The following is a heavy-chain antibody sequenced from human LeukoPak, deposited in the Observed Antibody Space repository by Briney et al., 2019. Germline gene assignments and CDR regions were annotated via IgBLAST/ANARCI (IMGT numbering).Heavy chain of an antibody. V-gene: IGHV3-48*01. CDR1: GFTFSTYS. CDR3: ARGSTYYDSSGQVPFDY. CDR2: ISSSSSTI. J-gene: IGHJ4*02. Sequence: GGSLKLSCAASGFTFSTYSMNWVRQAPGKGLEWVSYISSSSSTIYYADSVKGRFTISRDNAKNSLYLQMNSLRAEDTAVYYCARGSTYYDSSGQVPFDYWGQGTLVTVSS. D-gene: IGHD3-22*01.